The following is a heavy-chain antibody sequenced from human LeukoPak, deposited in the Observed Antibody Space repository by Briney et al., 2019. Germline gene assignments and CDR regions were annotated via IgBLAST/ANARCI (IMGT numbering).Heavy chain of an antibody. J-gene: IGHJ4*02. CDR1: GYTFTSYD. CDR2: MNPNSGNT. D-gene: IGHD3-3*01. Sequence: GASVKVSCKASGYTFTSYDINWVRQATGQGLEWMGWMNPNSGNTGYAQKFQGRVTITRNTSISTAYMELSSLRSEDTAVYYCARVFWSGYSFFGYWGQGALVTVSS. V-gene: IGHV1-8*03. CDR3: ARVFWSGYSFFGY.